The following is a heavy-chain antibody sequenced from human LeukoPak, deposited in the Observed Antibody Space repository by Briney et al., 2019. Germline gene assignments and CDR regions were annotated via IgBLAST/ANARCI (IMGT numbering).Heavy chain of an antibody. Sequence: ASVKVSCKASGYTFTGYYMHWVRQAPGQGLEWMGWINPNSGGTNYAQKFQGRVTMTRDTSISTAYMELSRLRSDDTAVYYFARARPKRSIAVPGLGRFDPWGQGTLVTVSS. J-gene: IGHJ5*02. CDR3: ARARPKRSIAVPGLGRFDP. CDR2: INPNSGGT. D-gene: IGHD6-19*01. CDR1: GYTFTGYY. V-gene: IGHV1-2*02.